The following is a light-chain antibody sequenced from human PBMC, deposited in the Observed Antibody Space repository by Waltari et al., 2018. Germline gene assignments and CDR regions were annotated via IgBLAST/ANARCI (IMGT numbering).Light chain of an antibody. V-gene: IGLV3-25*03. Sequence: SYELTQPPSVSVSPGQTARITSGDELPNQYAYWYQQKSGQAPLLVIYEDNKRPSGIPERFSGSTSGTIVTLTINGVQAGDAADYYCHSADSSGFNVVFGGGTKLTVL. J-gene: IGLJ2*01. CDR2: EDN. CDR3: HSADSSGFNVV. CDR1: ELPNQY.